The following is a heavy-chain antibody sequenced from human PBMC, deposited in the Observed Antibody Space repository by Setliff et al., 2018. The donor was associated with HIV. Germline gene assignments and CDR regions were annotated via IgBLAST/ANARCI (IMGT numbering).Heavy chain of an antibody. D-gene: IGHD3-10*01. CDR2: IHYSGST. Sequence: SETLSLTCTVSGGSISSHFWSWIRQPPGKGLEWIGSIHYSGSTNYNPSLKSRVTISVDTSKNQFSLKLSSVTAADTALYFCAREAYFFASGTYYFDSWGQGTLVTVSS. J-gene: IGHJ4*02. CDR1: GGSISSHF. V-gene: IGHV4-59*11. CDR3: AREAYFFASGTYYFDS.